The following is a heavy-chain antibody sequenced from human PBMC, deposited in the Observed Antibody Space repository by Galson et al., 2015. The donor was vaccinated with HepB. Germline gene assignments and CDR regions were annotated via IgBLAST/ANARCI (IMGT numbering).Heavy chain of an antibody. J-gene: IGHJ3*02. CDR2: IYYSGST. CDR3: ARDPLGTDAFDI. V-gene: IGHV4-61*01. D-gene: IGHD7-27*01. CDR1: GGSVSSGSYY. Sequence: ETLSLTCTVSGGSVSSGSYYWSWIRQPPGKGLEWIGYIYYSGSTNYNPSLKSRVTISVDTSKNQFSLKLSSVTAADTAVYYCARDPLGTDAFDIWGQGTMVTVSS.